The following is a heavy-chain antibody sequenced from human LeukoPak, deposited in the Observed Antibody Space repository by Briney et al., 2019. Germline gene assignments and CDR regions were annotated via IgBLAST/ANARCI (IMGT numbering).Heavy chain of an antibody. CDR1: GFTFSSYA. CDR3: ARDFYYGSGSYYKVFDY. Sequence: GRSLRLSCAASGFTFSSYAMHWVRQVPGKGLEWVAVISNDGSNKYYADSVKGRFTISRDNSKNTLYLQMNSLRAEDTAVYYCARDFYYGSGSYYKVFDYWGQGTLVTVTS. D-gene: IGHD3-10*01. CDR2: ISNDGSNK. V-gene: IGHV3-30-3*01. J-gene: IGHJ4*02.